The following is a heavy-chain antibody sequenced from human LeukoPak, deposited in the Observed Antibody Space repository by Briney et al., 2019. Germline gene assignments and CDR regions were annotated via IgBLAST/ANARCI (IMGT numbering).Heavy chain of an antibody. D-gene: IGHD1-7*01. CDR2: INHSGST. V-gene: IGHV4-34*01. Sequence: SSETLSLTCAVYGGSFSGYYWSWIRQPPGKGLEWIGEINHSGSTNCNPSLKSRATISVDTSKNQFSLKLSSVTAADTAVYYCARGDWKYGDFDRWGQGTLVTVSS. CDR3: ARGDWKYGDFDR. CDR1: GGSFSGYY. J-gene: IGHJ4*02.